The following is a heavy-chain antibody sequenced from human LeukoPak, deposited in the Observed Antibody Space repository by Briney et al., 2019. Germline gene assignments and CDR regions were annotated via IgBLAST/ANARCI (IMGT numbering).Heavy chain of an antibody. CDR2: INHSGST. J-gene: IGHJ5*02. CDR3: ARGRVWFDH. Sequence: PSETLSLTCTVSGGSISSYYWSWIRQPPGKGLEWIGEINHSGSTNYNPSLKSRVTISVDTSKNQFSLKLSSVTAADTAVYYCARGRVWFDHWGQGTLVTVSS. CDR1: GGSISSYY. V-gene: IGHV4-34*01.